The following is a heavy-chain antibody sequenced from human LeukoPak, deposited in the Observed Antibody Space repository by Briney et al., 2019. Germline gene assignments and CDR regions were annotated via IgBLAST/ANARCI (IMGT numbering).Heavy chain of an antibody. Sequence: GGSLRHSCAASGFSFDNYAMSWVRQTPGKGLEWVSAIGGSGSDTSYTDSVKGRFTISRDISKNTLYLQMNSLRAEDTAVYYCAKSDSGGYYYWVYWGQGTLVTVSS. CDR1: GFSFDNYA. CDR2: IGGSGSDT. J-gene: IGHJ4*02. V-gene: IGHV3-23*01. CDR3: AKSDSGGYYYWVY. D-gene: IGHD3-22*01.